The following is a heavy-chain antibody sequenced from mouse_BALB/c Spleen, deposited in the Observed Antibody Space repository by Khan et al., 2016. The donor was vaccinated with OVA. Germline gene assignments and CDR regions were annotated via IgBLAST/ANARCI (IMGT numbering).Heavy chain of an antibody. CDR2: MFPGDGST. D-gene: IGHD2-14*01. CDR3: ARGGYGGFAY. Sequence: QVQLQQSGAELVKPGASVKLSCKASGYTFTSYDIHWVRQRPEQGLEWIGWMFPGDGSTKYNENFKGKATLTTDKSSSTAYMQLSRLTSEDSGAYFCARGGYGGFAYWGQGTLVTVSA. J-gene: IGHJ3*01. CDR1: GYTFTSYD. V-gene: IGHV1S56*01.